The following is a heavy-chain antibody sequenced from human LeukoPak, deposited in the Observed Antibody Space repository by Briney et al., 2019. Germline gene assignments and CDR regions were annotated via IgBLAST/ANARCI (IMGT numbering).Heavy chain of an antibody. Sequence: PGGSLRLSCAASGFTFSSYSMNWVRQAPGKGLGWVSSISSSSSYIYYADSVKGRFTISRDNAKNSLYLQMNSLRAEDTAVYYCARIACCGGDCPSDYWGQGTLVTVSS. CDR2: ISSSSSYI. J-gene: IGHJ4*02. CDR3: ARIACCGGDCPSDY. V-gene: IGHV3-21*01. D-gene: IGHD2-21*02. CDR1: GFTFSSYS.